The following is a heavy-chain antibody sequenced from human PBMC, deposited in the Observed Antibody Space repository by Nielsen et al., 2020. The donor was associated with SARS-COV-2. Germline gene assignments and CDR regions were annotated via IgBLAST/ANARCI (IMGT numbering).Heavy chain of an antibody. CDR3: AKDRYYYDSSGYYYSPYYYYGMDV. CDR1: GFTFSSYA. J-gene: IGHJ6*02. D-gene: IGHD3-22*01. Sequence: GESLKISCAASGFTFSSYAMHWVRQAPGKGLEWVAVISYDGSTKYYADSVKGRFTISRDNSKNTLYLQMNSLRAEDTAVYYCAKDRYYYDSSGYYYSPYYYYGMDVWGQGTTVTVSS. V-gene: IGHV3-30*04. CDR2: ISYDGSTK.